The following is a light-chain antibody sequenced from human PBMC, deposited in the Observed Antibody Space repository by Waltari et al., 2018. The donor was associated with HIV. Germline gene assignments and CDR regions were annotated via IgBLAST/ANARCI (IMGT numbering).Light chain of an antibody. Sequence: SSDLTPPPSVSVSPGQTARNTCSGDALSKRYVYWYQQEPGRAPVMVIYRDNERPSGIPERFSGTSSETTVTLSISGVQAEDEADYYCQVADSSGTYVFGTGTKVTVL. CDR1: ALSKRY. V-gene: IGLV3-25*03. CDR2: RDN. J-gene: IGLJ1*01. CDR3: QVADSSGTYV.